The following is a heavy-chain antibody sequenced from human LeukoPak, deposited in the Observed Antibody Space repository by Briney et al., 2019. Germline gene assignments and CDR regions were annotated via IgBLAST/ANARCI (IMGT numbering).Heavy chain of an antibody. CDR2: MRFDGSNR. CDR3: AKMGRGFNSGGPYFDY. D-gene: IGHD5-12*01. CDR1: GFIFSNYG. Sequence: GGSLRLSCAASGFIFSNYGMDCVRQAPGKGLEWVASMRFDGSNRFHADSVKGRFTIFRDNSNNTLHLQMNSVRPEDTAVYYCAKMGRGFNSGGPYFDYWGQGALVTVSS. V-gene: IGHV3-30*02. J-gene: IGHJ4*02.